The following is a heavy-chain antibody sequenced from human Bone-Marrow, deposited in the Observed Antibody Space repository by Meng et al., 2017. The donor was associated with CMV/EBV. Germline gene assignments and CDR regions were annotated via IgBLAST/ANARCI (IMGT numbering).Heavy chain of an antibody. V-gene: IGHV3-21*01. D-gene: IGHD2-2*01. CDR3: ARRFPVVPAAMSFDD. Sequence: GGSLRLSCAASGFTFSSYSMNWVRQAPGKGLEWVSSISSSSSYIYYADSVKGRFTISRDNAKNSLYLQMNSLRAEDTAVYYCARRFPVVPAAMSFDDWGQGTLVTVSS. CDR1: GFTFSSYS. J-gene: IGHJ4*02. CDR2: ISSSSSYI.